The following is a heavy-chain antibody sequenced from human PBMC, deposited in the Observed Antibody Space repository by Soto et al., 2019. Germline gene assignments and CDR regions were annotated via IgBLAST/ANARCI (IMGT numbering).Heavy chain of an antibody. CDR3: ARDYYDSSGYDYFDY. Sequence: GGSLRLSCAASGFTFSSYWMHWVRQAPGKGLVWVSRINSDGSSTSYADSVKGRFTISRDNAKNTLYLQMNSLGAEDTAVYYCARDYYDSSGYDYFDYWGQGTLVTVSS. CDR1: GFTFSSYW. D-gene: IGHD3-22*01. V-gene: IGHV3-74*01. J-gene: IGHJ4*02. CDR2: INSDGSST.